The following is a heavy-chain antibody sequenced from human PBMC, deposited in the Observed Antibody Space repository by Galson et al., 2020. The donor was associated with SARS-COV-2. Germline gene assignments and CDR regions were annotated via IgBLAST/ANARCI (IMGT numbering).Heavy chain of an antibody. J-gene: IGHJ4*02. D-gene: IGHD2-15*01. CDR3: ARDPQLGYCSGGSCPGLDY. V-gene: IGHV1-69*13. Sequence: SVKVSCPASGGTFSSYAISWVRQAPGQGLEWMGGIIPIFGTANYAQKFQGRVTITADESTSTAYMELSSLRSEDTAVYYCARDPQLGYCSGGSCPGLDYWGQGTLVTVSS. CDR2: IIPIFGTA. CDR1: GGTFSSYA.